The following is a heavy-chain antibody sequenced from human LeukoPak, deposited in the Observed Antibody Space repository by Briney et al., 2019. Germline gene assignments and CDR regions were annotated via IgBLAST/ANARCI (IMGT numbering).Heavy chain of an antibody. D-gene: IGHD1-14*01. CDR1: GGSFSNYY. CDR2: INHSGST. V-gene: IGHV4-34*01. Sequence: SETLSLTCAVYGGSFSNYYWSWVRQSPGKGLEWIGEINHSGSTYYNPSLKSRVTMSVDTSKNQFSLNLSSVTAADTAVYYCAREAATEPHYYYYMDVWGKGTTVTVSS. J-gene: IGHJ6*03. CDR3: AREAATEPHYYYYMDV.